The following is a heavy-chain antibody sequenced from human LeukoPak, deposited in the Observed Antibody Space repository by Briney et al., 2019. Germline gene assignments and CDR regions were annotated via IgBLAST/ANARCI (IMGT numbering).Heavy chain of an antibody. V-gene: IGHV3-49*03. CDR2: IRSKAYGGTT. CDR1: GFTFGDYA. D-gene: IGHD3-16*02. CDR3: TRDRITFGGVIVPDSFDY. J-gene: IGHJ4*02. Sequence: GGSLRLSCTASGFTFGDYAMSWFRQAPGKGLEWVGFIRSKAYGGTTEYAASVKGRFTISRDDSKSIAYLQMNRLKTEDTAMYYCTRDRITFGGVIVPDSFDYWGQGTLVTVSS.